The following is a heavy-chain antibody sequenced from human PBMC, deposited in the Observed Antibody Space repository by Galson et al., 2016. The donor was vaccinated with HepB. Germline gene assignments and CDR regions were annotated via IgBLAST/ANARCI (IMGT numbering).Heavy chain of an antibody. D-gene: IGHD4-11*01. CDR3: TKCMSTVTTECLNFDY. Sequence: SLRLSCAGSGFTFSTYIMSWVRQTPGKGLEWVSGMSGGGDSTYYGDSVKGRFTISRDNYKNTVYLQMNSLRAEDTAVYYCTKCMSTVTTECLNFDYWGQGTLVTVSS. J-gene: IGHJ4*02. V-gene: IGHV3-23*01. CDR1: GFTFSTYI. CDR2: MSGGGDST.